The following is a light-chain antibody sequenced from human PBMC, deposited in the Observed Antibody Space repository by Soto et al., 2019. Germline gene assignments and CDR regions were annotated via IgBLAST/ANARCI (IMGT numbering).Light chain of an antibody. CDR2: GTS. Sequence: EIVLTQSPGTLSVSLGERATLSCRASQTISSNNLAWYQQKPGQAPSLLIYGTSSRATGIPDRFSGSGSGTDFTLTISRLEPEDSAMYYCQQFGSWTFGQGTKVEI. CDR3: QQFGSWT. J-gene: IGKJ1*01. CDR1: QTISSNN. V-gene: IGKV3-20*01.